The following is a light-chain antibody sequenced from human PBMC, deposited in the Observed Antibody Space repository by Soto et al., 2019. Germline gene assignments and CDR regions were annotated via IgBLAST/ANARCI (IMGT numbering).Light chain of an antibody. J-gene: IGKJ4*01. CDR2: DAS. CDR3: QQRSNWPLT. CDR1: QSVSSY. V-gene: IGKV3-11*01. Sequence: EIVLTQSPATLSLSPGERATLSCRASQSVSSYLAWYQQKPGQAPRLLLYDASSRGTGIPARFSGSGSGTDFTLTISSLEPEDFAVYYCQQRSNWPLTFGGGTKVEIK.